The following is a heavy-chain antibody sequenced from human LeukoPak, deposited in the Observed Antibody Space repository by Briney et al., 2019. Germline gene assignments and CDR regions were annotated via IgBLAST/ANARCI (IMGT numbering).Heavy chain of an antibody. CDR1: GFTFDDYA. CDR2: ISWNSGSI. D-gene: IGHD6-13*01. J-gene: IGHJ4*02. CDR3: AKDMRIAGI. V-gene: IGHV3-9*01. Sequence: GGSLRLSCAASGFTFDDYAMHWVRQAPGKGLEWVSGISWNSGSIGYADSVKRRFTISRDNAKNSLYLQMNSLRAEDTALYYCAKDMRIAGIWGQGTLVTVSS.